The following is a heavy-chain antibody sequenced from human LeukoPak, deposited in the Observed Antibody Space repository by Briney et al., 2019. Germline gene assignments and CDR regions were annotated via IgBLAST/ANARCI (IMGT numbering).Heavy chain of an antibody. CDR2: IYYSGNT. V-gene: IGHV4-39*07. D-gene: IGHD6-19*01. CDR3: ARVSGQFYYYYYMDV. Sequence: SPSETLSLTCTVSGGSISSRSFYWGWIRQPPGKGLEWIGGIYYSGNTYYNPSLKSRVTMSVDTSKNQFSLKVSSVTAADTAVYYCARVSGQFYYYYYMDVWGKGTTVTISS. J-gene: IGHJ6*03. CDR1: GGSISSRSFY.